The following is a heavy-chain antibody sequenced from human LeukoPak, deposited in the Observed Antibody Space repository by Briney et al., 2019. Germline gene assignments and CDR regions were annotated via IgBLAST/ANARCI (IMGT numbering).Heavy chain of an antibody. CDR3: ATSRGYSYGDYFDY. Sequence: ASVKVSCKASGYTFTSYDISWVRQAPGQGLEWMGWISAYNGNTNYAQKLQGRVTMTTDTSTSTAYMELRSLRSDDTAVYYCATSRGYSYGDYFDYWGQGTLVTVSS. J-gene: IGHJ4*02. CDR2: ISAYNGNT. D-gene: IGHD5-18*01. CDR1: GYTFTSYD. V-gene: IGHV1-18*04.